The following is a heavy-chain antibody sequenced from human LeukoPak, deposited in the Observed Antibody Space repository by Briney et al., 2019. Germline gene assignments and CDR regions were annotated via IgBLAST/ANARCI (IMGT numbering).Heavy chain of an antibody. V-gene: IGHV1-2*06. CDR1: GYTFTNYY. J-gene: IGHJ4*02. Sequence: ASVKVSCKTSGYTFTNYYIHWVRQAPGQGLEWMGRIDPNTGGTKSAKNFQGRVTMTRDTSISTAYMALSRLRSDDTAVYYCASLYDIVGTTVDYWGQGTLVTVSS. D-gene: IGHD1-26*01. CDR3: ASLYDIVGTTVDY. CDR2: IDPNTGGT.